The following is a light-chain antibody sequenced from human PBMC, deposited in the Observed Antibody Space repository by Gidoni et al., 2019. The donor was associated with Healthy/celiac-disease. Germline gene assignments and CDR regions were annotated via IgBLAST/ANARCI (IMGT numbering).Light chain of an antibody. CDR1: QSISSY. V-gene: IGKV1-39*01. CDR2: AAS. Sequence: DIQITQCRSSLSASVGDRVTLTCRASQSISSYFNGYHQKPGKAPKLLIYAASSWQSGVPARLSGSGSGTDFTPPISSLQPADFATYYCQQRYSTPRLTFGPGTKVEIK. J-gene: IGKJ1*01. CDR3: QQRYSTPRLT.